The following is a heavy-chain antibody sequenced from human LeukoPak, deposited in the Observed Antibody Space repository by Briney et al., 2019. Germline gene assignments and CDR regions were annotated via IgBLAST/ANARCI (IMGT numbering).Heavy chain of an antibody. CDR3: ASIAAAPDYYYYYMDV. CDR1: GSTFSSYE. V-gene: IGHV3-48*03. J-gene: IGHJ6*03. D-gene: IGHD6-13*01. CDR2: ISSSGSII. Sequence: GGSLRLSCAASGSTFSSYEMNWVRQAPGKGLEWVSYISSSGSIIYYADSVKGRFTISRDNAENSLYLQMNSLRAEDTAVYYCASIAAAPDYYYYYMDVWGKGTTVTVSS.